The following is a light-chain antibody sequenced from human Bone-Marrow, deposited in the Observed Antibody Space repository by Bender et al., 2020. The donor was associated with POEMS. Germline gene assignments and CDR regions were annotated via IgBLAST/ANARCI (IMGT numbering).Light chain of an antibody. CDR2: SNN. CDR1: GSNIGSNP. CDR3: CSSTGSGSFV. J-gene: IGLJ1*01. V-gene: IGLV1-44*01. Sequence: QSVLTQPPSVSGTPGQRVTISCSGSGSNIGSNPVNWYHQFPGTAPKVLIYSNNQRPSGVPDRFSGSKSGTSATLAITGLQSEDEAEYYCCSSTGSGSFVFGSGTKVTVL.